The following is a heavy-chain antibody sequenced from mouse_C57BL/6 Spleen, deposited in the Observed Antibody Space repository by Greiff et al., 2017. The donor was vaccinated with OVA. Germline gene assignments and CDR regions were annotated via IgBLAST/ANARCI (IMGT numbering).Heavy chain of an antibody. D-gene: IGHD4-1*01. V-gene: IGHV1-82*01. CDR3: ARWVTGTRYAMDY. J-gene: IGHJ4*01. Sequence: LQESGPELVKPGASVTISCKASGYAFSSSWMNWVKPRPGKGLEWIGRIYPGDGDPNYNGKFKGKATLTADKSSSTAYMQRSSRTSEDAAVDFCARWVTGTRYAMDYWGQGTSVTVSS. CDR2: IYPGDGDP. CDR1: GYAFSSSW.